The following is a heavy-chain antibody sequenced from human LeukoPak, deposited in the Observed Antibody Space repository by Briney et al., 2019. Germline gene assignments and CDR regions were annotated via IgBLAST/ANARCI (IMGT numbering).Heavy chain of an antibody. CDR3: AKDITDGYNSR. CDR1: GFTFDDYA. D-gene: IGHD5-24*01. J-gene: IGHJ4*02. V-gene: IGHV3-9*01. Sequence: GRSLRLSCAASGFTFDDYAMHWVRQAPGKGLEWVSGISWNSGSIGYADSVKGRFTISRDNAKNSLYLQMNSLRAEDTALYYCAKDITDGYNSRWGQGTLVTVSS. CDR2: ISWNSGSI.